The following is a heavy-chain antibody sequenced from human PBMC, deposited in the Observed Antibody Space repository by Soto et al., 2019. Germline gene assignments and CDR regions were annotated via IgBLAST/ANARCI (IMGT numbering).Heavy chain of an antibody. J-gene: IGHJ5*02. Sequence: VQLVESGGNLIQPGGSLRLSCAASGFTFSSYWMHWVRQAPGKGLVWVSRINSDGSSTSYVDSVKGRFTISRDNAKKTLYLQMNSLSVEDTAVYYCARRGQEGPGLAHWGQGTLVTVSS. CDR1: GFTFSSYW. CDR2: INSDGSST. V-gene: IGHV3-74*01. CDR3: ARRGQEGPGLAH.